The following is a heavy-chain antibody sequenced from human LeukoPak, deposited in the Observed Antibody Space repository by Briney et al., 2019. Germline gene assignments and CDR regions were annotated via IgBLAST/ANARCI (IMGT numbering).Heavy chain of an antibody. CDR1: GFTFSGSA. V-gene: IGHV3-73*01. Sequence: AGGSLRLSCATSGFTFSGSAIHWVRQASGKGLEWVGRIRSKANSYATTDVASVRGRFSISRDDSKNTAYLQMNSLRAEDTAVYYCAGDSSGYETPAFDYWGQGTLVTVSS. J-gene: IGHJ4*02. CDR3: AGDSSGYETPAFDY. CDR2: IRSKANSYAT. D-gene: IGHD3-22*01.